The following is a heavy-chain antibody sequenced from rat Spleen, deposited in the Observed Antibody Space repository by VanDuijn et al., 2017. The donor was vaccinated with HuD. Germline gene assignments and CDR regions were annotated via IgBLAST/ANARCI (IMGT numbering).Heavy chain of an antibody. CDR3: ARQRGPSWFAY. J-gene: IGHJ3*01. Sequence: EVQLVESGGGLVQPGRSLKLSCAASGFTFSDYNMAWVRQAPKKGLDWIATISYGDSSGHSSTYYRDSVKGRFTISRDNAKSTLSLQMDSLRSEDTATYYCARQRGPSWFAYWGQGTLVTVSS. D-gene: IGHD3-1*01. V-gene: IGHV5-7*01. CDR1: GFTFSDYN. CDR2: ISYGDSSGHSST.